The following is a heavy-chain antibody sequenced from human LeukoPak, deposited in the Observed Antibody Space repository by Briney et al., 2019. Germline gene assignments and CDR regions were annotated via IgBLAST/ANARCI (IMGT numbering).Heavy chain of an antibody. J-gene: IGHJ4*02. CDR1: GFTFSSYG. Sequence: GGSLRLSCVASGFTFSSYGMSWVRQAPRKGLEWVSSISGSGGSTYYADSVKGRFTISRDNSKNTLYLQMNSLRAEDTAVYYCAKQVRGSGSYVDYWGQGTLVTVSS. V-gene: IGHV3-23*01. CDR2: ISGSGGST. CDR3: AKQVRGSGSYVDY. D-gene: IGHD3-10*01.